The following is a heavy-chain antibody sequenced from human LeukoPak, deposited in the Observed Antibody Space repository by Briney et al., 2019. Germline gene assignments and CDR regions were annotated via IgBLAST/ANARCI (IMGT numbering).Heavy chain of an antibody. Sequence: ASVTVSCTASGYTFSSYSISWVRQAPGQGLEWMGWISPSNGNTNYAQTLQDRVTMTTDTSTRTVYMELRSLRSDDTAVYYCARDSGWELEQFYFDYWGQGTLVTVSS. D-gene: IGHD1/OR15-1a*01. CDR3: ARDSGWELEQFYFDY. CDR1: GYTFSSYS. CDR2: ISPSNGNT. J-gene: IGHJ4*02. V-gene: IGHV1-18*01.